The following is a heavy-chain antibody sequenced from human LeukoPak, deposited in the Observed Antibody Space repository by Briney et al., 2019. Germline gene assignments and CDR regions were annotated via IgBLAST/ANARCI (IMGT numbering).Heavy chain of an antibody. CDR3: ASLNYYYYYMDV. CDR2: INHSGST. J-gene: IGHJ6*03. Sequence: PSETLSLTCAVYGGSFSGYYWSWIRQPPGMGLEWIGEINHSGSTNYNPSLKSRVTISVDTSKNQFSLKLSSVTAADTAVYYCASLNYYYYYMDVWGKGTTVTVSS. CDR1: GGSFSGYY. V-gene: IGHV4-34*01.